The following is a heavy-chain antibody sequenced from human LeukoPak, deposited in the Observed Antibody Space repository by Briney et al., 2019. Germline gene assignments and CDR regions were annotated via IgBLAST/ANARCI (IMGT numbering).Heavy chain of an antibody. CDR1: GGTFSSYA. V-gene: IGHV1-69*13. J-gene: IGHJ4*02. Sequence: SVKVSCKASGGTFSSYAISWVRQAPGQGLEWMGGIIPIFGTANYAQQFQGRVTITADESTSTAYMELSSLRSEDTAVYYCAREGLPYYYGSGSFSSPFDYWGQGTLVTVSS. CDR3: AREGLPYYYGSGSFSSPFDY. D-gene: IGHD3-10*01. CDR2: IIPIFGTA.